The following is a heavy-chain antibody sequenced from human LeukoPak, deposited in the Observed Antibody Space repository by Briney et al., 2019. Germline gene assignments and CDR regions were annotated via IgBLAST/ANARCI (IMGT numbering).Heavy chain of an antibody. J-gene: IGHJ4*02. CDR2: INTKGET. D-gene: IGHD2-21*01. Sequence: XETLSLTCTVSGVSMSAYQWSWVRQSPEKGLEWIGCINTKGETSYNPSLKSRVTTSDDTSKSQFSLRLTSVTAADTAVYYCATSNDAKIAPFDHWGQAAPVTVSS. V-gene: IGHV4-4*09. CDR1: GVSMSAYQ. CDR3: ATSNDAKIAPFDH.